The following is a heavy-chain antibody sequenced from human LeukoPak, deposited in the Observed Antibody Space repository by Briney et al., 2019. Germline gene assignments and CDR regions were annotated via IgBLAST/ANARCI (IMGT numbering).Heavy chain of an antibody. CDR1: GLTFSSYA. CDR2: ISYDGSNK. J-gene: IGHJ4*02. CDR3: ARGEPGRFGEFPIDY. V-gene: IGHV3-30*04. Sequence: GRSLRLSCAASGLTFSSYAMHWVRQAPGKGLDRVAAISYDGSNKYYADSVKGRFTISRDNSKNTLYLQMNSLRAEDTAVYYCARGEPGRFGEFPIDYWGQGTLVTVSS. D-gene: IGHD3-10*01.